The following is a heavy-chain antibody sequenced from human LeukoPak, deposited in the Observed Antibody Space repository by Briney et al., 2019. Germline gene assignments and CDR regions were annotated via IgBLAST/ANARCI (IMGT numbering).Heavy chain of an antibody. CDR3: ARGRGLAAARNPYYYYYMDV. V-gene: IGHV4-34*01. J-gene: IGHJ6*03. CDR1: GGSFSVYY. CDR2: IKHSGST. D-gene: IGHD6-13*01. Sequence: SETLSLTCAVYGGSFSVYYWSWIRQPPGKGLEGIGEIKHSGSTNYNPSRKSRVTISVDTSKNQFPLKLSSVTAADTAVYYCARGRGLAAARNPYYYYYMDVWGKGNTVTVSS.